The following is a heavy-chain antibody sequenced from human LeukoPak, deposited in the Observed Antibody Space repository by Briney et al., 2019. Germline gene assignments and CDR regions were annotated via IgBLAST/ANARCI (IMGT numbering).Heavy chain of an antibody. Sequence: PGGSLRLSCAASGFTFSSYAMHWVRQAPGKGLEWVAVISYDGSNKYYADSVKGRFTISRDNSKNTLYLQMNSLRAEDTAVYYCARDSKWELPHYWGQGTLVAVSS. CDR1: GFTFSSYA. V-gene: IGHV3-30-3*01. CDR3: ARDSKWELPHY. D-gene: IGHD1-26*01. CDR2: ISYDGSNK. J-gene: IGHJ4*02.